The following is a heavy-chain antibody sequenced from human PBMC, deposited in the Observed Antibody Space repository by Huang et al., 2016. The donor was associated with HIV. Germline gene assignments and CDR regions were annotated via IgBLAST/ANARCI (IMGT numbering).Heavy chain of an antibody. Sequence: QVQLVQSGAEVKKPGASVKVSCNASGYTFTNYSINWVRQAPGQSLELMGWISGENGKKNYAQKVQGRVTMTKDTSTSTAYMELRSLISDDTAVYYCARERYYYDRSGYYTPVEYFHHWGQGTLVTVSS. CDR2: ISGENGKK. CDR1: GYTFTNYS. J-gene: IGHJ1*01. V-gene: IGHV1-18*01. D-gene: IGHD3-22*01. CDR3: ARERYYYDRSGYYTPVEYFHH.